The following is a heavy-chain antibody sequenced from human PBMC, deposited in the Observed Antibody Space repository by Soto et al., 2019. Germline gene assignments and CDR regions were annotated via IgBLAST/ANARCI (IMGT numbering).Heavy chain of an antibody. CDR1: GGSIRRSDSY. D-gene: IGHD3-10*01. V-gene: IGHV4-31*03. CDR2: ISDSGRT. Sequence: PSETLSLTCSVSGGSIRRSDSYWTWVRQGPGKGLEWIAYISDSGRTDYNPSLKSRATISIDTSKNVFFLNLSSVTAADTDVYFCERVIIKSGTLEYSFDYWGQLSLVTVSS. CDR3: ERVIIKSGTLEYSFDY. J-gene: IGHJ4*02.